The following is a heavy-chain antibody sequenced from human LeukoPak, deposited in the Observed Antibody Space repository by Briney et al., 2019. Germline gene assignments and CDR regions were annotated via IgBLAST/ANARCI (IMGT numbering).Heavy chain of an antibody. CDR2: MNPNSGNT. Sequence: GASVKVSCEASGYTFTKYDINWVRQATGQGLEWMGWMNPNSGNTGYAQKFRGRVTLTRNTSISTAYMELSGLRSEDTAIYYCASGTLSLTWGQGTLVTVSS. D-gene: IGHD3-16*01. CDR3: ASGTLSLT. J-gene: IGHJ5*02. V-gene: IGHV1-8*01. CDR1: GYTFTKYD.